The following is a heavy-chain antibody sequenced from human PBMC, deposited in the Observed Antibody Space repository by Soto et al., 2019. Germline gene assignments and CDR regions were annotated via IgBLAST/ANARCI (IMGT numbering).Heavy chain of an antibody. CDR2: ISGSGGGT. J-gene: IGHJ6*02. Sequence: EVQLLESGGTLVQVGGSLRLSCVASGFSFSNYAVTWVRQAPGKGLEWVSAISGSGGGTYYADSVKGRFTISRDNSKNTVHLQMNSLRVEDTVVYHCANRIKRGSNYVGNAMDVWGQGTTVIVS. V-gene: IGHV3-23*01. D-gene: IGHD1-26*01. CDR3: ANRIKRGSNYVGNAMDV. CDR1: GFSFSNYA.